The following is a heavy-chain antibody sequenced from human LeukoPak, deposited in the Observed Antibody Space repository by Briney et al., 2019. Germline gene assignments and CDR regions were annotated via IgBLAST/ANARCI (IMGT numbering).Heavy chain of an antibody. CDR1: GYVFTNYW. CDR3: ARLRRIEVATMGDYFDY. D-gene: IGHD5-24*01. Sequence: GESLHISSQGSGYVFTNYWIGWVRQMPGKGPEWMGIIYPGDSDTRYSPSFQGQVTVSADKSISTAYLRWSSLKASDTAMYYCARLRRIEVATMGDYFDYWGQGTLVTVSS. J-gene: IGHJ4*02. CDR2: IYPGDSDT. V-gene: IGHV5-51*01.